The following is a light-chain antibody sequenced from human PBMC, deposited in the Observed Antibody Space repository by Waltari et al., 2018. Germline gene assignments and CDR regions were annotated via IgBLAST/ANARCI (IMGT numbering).Light chain of an antibody. J-gene: IGLJ2*01. CDR2: DVN. CDR3: SSQSSDNVVL. Sequence: QSALTQPASVSGSPGQSITISCTGTSSDVGGYNSVSWYQDHPGQAPKVIIYDVNDRPSGIAARFPGSKSGNTASLTISGLQAEDEADYYCSSQSSDNVVLFGGGTKLTVL. CDR1: SSDVGGYNS. V-gene: IGLV2-14*03.